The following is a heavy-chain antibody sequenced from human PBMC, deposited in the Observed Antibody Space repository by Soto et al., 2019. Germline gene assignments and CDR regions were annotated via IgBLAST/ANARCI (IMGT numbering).Heavy chain of an antibody. CDR1: AGSISSYY. V-gene: IGHV4-59*01. J-gene: IGHJ4*02. CDR3: ARGRYYFDY. CDR2: IYYSGST. Sequence: KPSETLSLTCTVSAGSISSYYWSWIRQPPGKGLEWIGYIYYSGSTNFNPSLKSRVTISVDTSKNQFSLKLSSVTAADTAVYYCARGRYYFDYWGQGTLVTVSS.